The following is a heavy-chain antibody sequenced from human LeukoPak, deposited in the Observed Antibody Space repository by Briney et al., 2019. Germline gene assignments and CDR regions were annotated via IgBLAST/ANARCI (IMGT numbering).Heavy chain of an antibody. CDR2: IYYSGST. V-gene: IGHV4-39*01. D-gene: IGHD3-3*01. Sequence: SETLSLTCTVSGGSISSSSYYWGWIRQPPGKGLEWIGSIYYSGSTYYNPSLKSRVTISVDTSKNQFSLKLSSVTAADTAVYYCAINVQSGYDFWSGYCAFDIWGQGTMVTVSS. J-gene: IGHJ3*02. CDR1: GGSISSSSYY. CDR3: AINVQSGYDFWSGYCAFDI.